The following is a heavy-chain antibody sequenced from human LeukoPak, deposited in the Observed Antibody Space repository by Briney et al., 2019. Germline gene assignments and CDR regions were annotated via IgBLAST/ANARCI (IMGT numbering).Heavy chain of an antibody. Sequence: SETLSLTCTVSGDSISSSSYSWGWIRQPPGKGLEWIGIISYSGSTYYTPSLKSRVTISVDTSKNQFSLMLRSVTAADAAVYYCARHVTTVVTDFDNWGQGTLVTVSS. D-gene: IGHD4-23*01. J-gene: IGHJ4*02. CDR2: ISYSGST. CDR1: GDSISSSSYS. V-gene: IGHV4-39*01. CDR3: ARHVTTVVTDFDN.